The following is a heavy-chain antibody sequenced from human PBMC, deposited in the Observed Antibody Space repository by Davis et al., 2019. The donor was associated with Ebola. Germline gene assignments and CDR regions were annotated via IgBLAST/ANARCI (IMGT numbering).Heavy chain of an antibody. J-gene: IGHJ4*02. CDR1: GFIFRSYV. CDR3: ARGLRGYSYGYVVY. D-gene: IGHD5-18*01. V-gene: IGHV3-48*02. CDR2: ISSSSSTI. Sequence: GESLKISCAASGFIFRSYVMNWVRQAPGKGLEWVSYISSSSSTIYYADSVKGRFTISRDNAKNSLYLQMNSLRDEDTAVYYCARGLRGYSYGYVVYWGQGTLVTVSS.